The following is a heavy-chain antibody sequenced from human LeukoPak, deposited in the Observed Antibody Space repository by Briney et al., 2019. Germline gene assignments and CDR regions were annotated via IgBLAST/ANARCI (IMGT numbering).Heavy chain of an antibody. CDR2: IIPIFGTA. J-gene: IGHJ3*02. D-gene: IGHD6-19*01. CDR1: GGTFSSYA. V-gene: IGHV1-69*05. Sequence: SVKVSCKASGGTFSSYAISWVRQAPGQGLEWMGRIIPIFGTANYAQKFQGRVTITTDESTSTAYMELSSLRSEDTAVYYCARRRSSGWYEAHAFDIWGQGQWSPSLQ. CDR3: ARRRSSGWYEAHAFDI.